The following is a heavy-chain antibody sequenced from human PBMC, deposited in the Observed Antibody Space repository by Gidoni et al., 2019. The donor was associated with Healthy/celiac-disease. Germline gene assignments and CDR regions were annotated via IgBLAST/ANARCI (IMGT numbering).Heavy chain of an antibody. D-gene: IGHD3-16*02. J-gene: IGHJ4*02. CDR1: GGSLSRYY. CDR3: ARESVDYVWGSYRYQIDY. V-gene: IGHV4-59*01. CDR2: IYYSGST. Sequence: QVQLQESGPGLVKPSAPLSLTCTVSGGSLSRYYWGWIRQPPGKGLAWIGYIYYSGSTNYNPSLKSRVTISVDTSKNQFSLKLSSVTAADTAVYYCARESVDYVWGSYRYQIDYWGQGTLVTVSS.